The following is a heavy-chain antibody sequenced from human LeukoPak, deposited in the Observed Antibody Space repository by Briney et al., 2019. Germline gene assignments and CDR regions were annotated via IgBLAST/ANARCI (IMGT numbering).Heavy chain of an antibody. CDR1: GGSFSGYF. J-gene: IGHJ4*02. Sequence: SETLSLTCAVYGGSFSGYFWTWIRQPPGKGLEWIGEINHSGSTNYNPSLKSRVTISVDTSKNQFSLKLSSVTAADTAVYYCARLTLVGATPIDYWGQGTLVTVSS. CDR3: ARLTLVGATPIDY. CDR2: INHSGST. D-gene: IGHD1-26*01. V-gene: IGHV4-34*01.